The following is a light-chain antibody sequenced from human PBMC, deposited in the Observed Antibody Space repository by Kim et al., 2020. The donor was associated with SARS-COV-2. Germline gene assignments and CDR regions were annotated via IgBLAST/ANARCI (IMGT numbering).Light chain of an antibody. CDR1: QSVLHSSINKYY. Sequence: RANIKCKASQSVLHSSINKYYLAWYLQKPGQPPKLLIYWASTRESGVPDRFSGSGSGIDFSLTICSLQAEDVAIYYCQQYYDTPLTFGQGTKLEI. CDR3: QQYYDTPLT. J-gene: IGKJ2*01. V-gene: IGKV4-1*01. CDR2: WAS.